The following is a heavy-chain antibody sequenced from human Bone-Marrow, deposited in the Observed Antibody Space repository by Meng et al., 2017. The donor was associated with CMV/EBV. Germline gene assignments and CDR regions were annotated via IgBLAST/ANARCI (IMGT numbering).Heavy chain of an antibody. CDR2: IRYDGSNK. Sequence: GESLKISCAASGFTFSSYGMHWVRQAPGKGLEWVAFIRYDGSNKYYADSVKGRFTISRDNAKNSLYLQMNSLRAEDTAVCYCARDGYGSGSYFAFDIWGQGTMVTVSS. J-gene: IGHJ3*02. CDR3: ARDGYGSGSYFAFDI. D-gene: IGHD3-10*01. V-gene: IGHV3-30*02. CDR1: GFTFSSYG.